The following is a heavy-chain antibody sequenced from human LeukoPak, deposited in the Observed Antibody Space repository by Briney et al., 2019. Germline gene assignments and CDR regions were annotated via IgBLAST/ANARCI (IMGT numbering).Heavy chain of an antibody. Sequence: PGGSLRLSCAASGFTFSNYAMSWVRQAPGKGLEWVSGIRADAVTTCYADSVKGRFIISRDNSKNTVYLQMNSLSAEDAAVYYCVKDDGWVQYANWGQGTLVTVSS. CDR1: GFTFSNYA. J-gene: IGHJ4*02. CDR2: IRADAVTT. CDR3: VKDDGWVQYAN. D-gene: IGHD5-24*01. V-gene: IGHV3-23*01.